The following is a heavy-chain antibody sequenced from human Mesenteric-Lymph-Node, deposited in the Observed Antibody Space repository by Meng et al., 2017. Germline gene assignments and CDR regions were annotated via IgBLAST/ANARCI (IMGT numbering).Heavy chain of an antibody. D-gene: IGHD3-3*01. V-gene: IGHV3-21*01. J-gene: IGHJ4*02. CDR1: GFTFSSYS. CDR2: SSSNSSYI. Sequence: EVQLVESGGGPFNPVGPLTLSCAASGFTFSSYSMNWVRQAPEKGLEWVTSSSSNSSYIHYADSVKGRFTISRDNAKNSRHLQMNSLRAEDTAVYYCALLSGPDDYWGQGTLVTVSS. CDR3: ALLSGPDDY.